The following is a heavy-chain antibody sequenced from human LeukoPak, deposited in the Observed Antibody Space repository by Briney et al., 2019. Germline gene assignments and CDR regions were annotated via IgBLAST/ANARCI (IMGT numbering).Heavy chain of an antibody. V-gene: IGHV4-34*01. Sequence: PSETLSLTCAVYGGSFSGYYWSWIRQPPGKGLEWIGEINHSGSTNYNPSLKSRVTISVDTSKNQFSLKLSSVTAADTAVYYCAREAPSLSYFDYWGQGTLVTVSS. J-gene: IGHJ4*02. CDR1: GGSFSGYY. CDR2: INHSGST. CDR3: AREAPSLSYFDY.